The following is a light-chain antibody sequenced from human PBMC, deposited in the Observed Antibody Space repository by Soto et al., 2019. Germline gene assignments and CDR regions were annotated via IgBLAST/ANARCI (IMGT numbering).Light chain of an antibody. CDR2: WAS. Sequence: DIVMTQSPDSLAVSLGDRSTINCNSSQSVLYSSNNKNYLAWYQQKPGQPLKLLIYWASTRESGVPDRFGGSGSGTDFTLTISSLQAEDVAVYYCQQYYDTPWTFGQGTKVDI. V-gene: IGKV4-1*01. J-gene: IGKJ1*01. CDR1: QSVLYSSNNKNY. CDR3: QQYYDTPWT.